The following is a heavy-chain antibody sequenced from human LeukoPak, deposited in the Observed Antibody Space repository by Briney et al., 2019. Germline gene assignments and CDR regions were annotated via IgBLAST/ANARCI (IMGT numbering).Heavy chain of an antibody. CDR3: ARDLAWGAY. CDR2: ITSSSSSI. Sequence: GGSLRLSCVASGFTFSIYTMSWVRQAPGKGLEWVSSITSSSSSIYSADSVKGRLTISRDNAKNSLYLEMNSLRDEDTAAYYCARDLAWGAYWGQGTLVTVSS. D-gene: IGHD4/OR15-4a*01. V-gene: IGHV3-21*01. J-gene: IGHJ4*02. CDR1: GFTFSIYT.